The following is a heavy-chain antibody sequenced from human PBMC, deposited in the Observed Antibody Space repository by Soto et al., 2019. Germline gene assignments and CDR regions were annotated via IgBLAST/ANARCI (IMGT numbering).Heavy chain of an antibody. CDR3: ARHEQFYYYYCGMDV. CDR2: IYYSGIT. CDR1: GGSISSGVDY. J-gene: IGHJ6*02. V-gene: IGHV4-31*03. Sequence: PSETLSLTCTVSGGSISSGVDYWIWIRQHPGKVMEWIGYIYYSGITYFNPSLKSRVSITMDTSKNQFFLNLGSVTAADTAMYYCARHEQFYYYYCGMDVWGQGTAVTVSS. D-gene: IGHD4-4*01.